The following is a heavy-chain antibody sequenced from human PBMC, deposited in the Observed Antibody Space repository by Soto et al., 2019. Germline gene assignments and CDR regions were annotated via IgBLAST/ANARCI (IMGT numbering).Heavy chain of an antibody. J-gene: IGHJ3*02. CDR3: ARDHIAMVRGAHDAFDI. CDR2: ISAYNGNT. Sequence: ASVKVSCKASGYTFTSYGISWVRQAPGQGLEWMGWISAYNGNTNYAQKLQGRVTMTTDTSTSTAYMELRSLRSDDTAVYYCARDHIAMVRGAHDAFDIWXQGTMVTVSS. V-gene: IGHV1-18*01. D-gene: IGHD3-10*01. CDR1: GYTFTSYG.